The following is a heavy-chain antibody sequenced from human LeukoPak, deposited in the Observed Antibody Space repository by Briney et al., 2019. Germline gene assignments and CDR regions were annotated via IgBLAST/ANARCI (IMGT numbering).Heavy chain of an antibody. J-gene: IGHJ2*01. D-gene: IGHD3-3*01. CDR3: ARDFWSGYSSNWYFDL. V-gene: IGHV4-59*01. CDR1: GGSISCYY. Sequence: KPSETLSLTCAVSGGSISCYYWSWIRQPPGKGLEWIGDIYYSGSTNYNPSLKSRVTISVDTSKNQFSLKLSSVTAADTAVYYCARDFWSGYSSNWYFDLWGRGTLVTVSS. CDR2: IYYSGST.